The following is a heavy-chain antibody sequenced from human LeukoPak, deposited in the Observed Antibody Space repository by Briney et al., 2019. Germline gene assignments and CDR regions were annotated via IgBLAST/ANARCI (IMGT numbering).Heavy chain of an antibody. Sequence: GGSLRLSCAASGFTFSNYWMSWVRRAPGKGLEWVANIKKDGSEKYYVDSVEGRFTVSRDNAKNSLYLQMNSLRVEDTAVYYCARDDGYRGVDYWDQGTLATVSS. V-gene: IGHV3-7*01. CDR1: GFTFSNYW. D-gene: IGHD5-24*01. CDR2: IKKDGSEK. CDR3: ARDDGYRGVDY. J-gene: IGHJ4*02.